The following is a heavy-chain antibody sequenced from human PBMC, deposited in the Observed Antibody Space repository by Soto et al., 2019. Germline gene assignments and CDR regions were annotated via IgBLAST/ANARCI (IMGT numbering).Heavy chain of an antibody. CDR1: GYSFSDYH. V-gene: IGHV1-46*03. J-gene: IGHJ4*02. Sequence: GASVKVSCKASGYSFSDYHMHWLRQAPGQGLEWMGITRFSGEGTLYAQRFQDRVTVTRDTATSIVYMDLSSLRFEDTAVYYCAREWPDNYYFDYWGQGTRVTVSS. CDR3: AREWPDNYYFDY. D-gene: IGHD1-1*01. CDR2: TRFSGEGT.